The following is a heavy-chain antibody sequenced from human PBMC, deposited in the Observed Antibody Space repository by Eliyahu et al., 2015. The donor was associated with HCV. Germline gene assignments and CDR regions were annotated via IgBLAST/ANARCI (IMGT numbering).Heavy chain of an antibody. V-gene: IGHV1-69*04. D-gene: IGHD3-22*01. Sequence: QVQLVQSGAEVKKPGSSVKVSCKASGGTFSSYAISWVRQAPGQGLEWMGRIXPIFGIANYAQKFQGRVTITADKSTSTAYMELSSLRSEDTAVYYCARAGNGDYYDSSGYPYGMDVWGQGTTVTVSS. J-gene: IGHJ6*02. CDR1: GGTFSSYA. CDR3: ARAGNGDYYDSSGYPYGMDV. CDR2: IXPIFGIA.